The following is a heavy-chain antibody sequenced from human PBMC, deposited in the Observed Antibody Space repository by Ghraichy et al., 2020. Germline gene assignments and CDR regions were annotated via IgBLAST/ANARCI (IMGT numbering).Heavy chain of an antibody. V-gene: IGHV4-34*01. D-gene: IGHD2-21*02. J-gene: IGHJ5*01. CDR1: GGPFNGHY. CDR2: INHSGSA. Sequence: SETLSLTCAVYGGPFNGHYWTWIRQLPGKGLEWIGEINHSGSATYKPSLRGRVTMSVDTSKNQFSLKLNSLTAADTAVYFCARGLRVVVLTDSSSWFDYWGQGTPVTVSS. CDR3: ARGLRVVVLTDSSSWFDY.